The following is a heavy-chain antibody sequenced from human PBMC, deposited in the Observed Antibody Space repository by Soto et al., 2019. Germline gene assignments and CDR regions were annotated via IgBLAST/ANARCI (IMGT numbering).Heavy chain of an antibody. J-gene: IGHJ4*02. Sequence: PGGSLRLSCAASGFTFSDHYMSWIRQAPGKGLEWVSYISRSTPYTNYADSVKGRFTISRDNAKNSLYLQMNSLRAEDTAVYYCASSYVPDAYFDYWGQGTLVTVSS. V-gene: IGHV3-11*06. CDR2: ISRSTPYT. CDR1: GFTFSDHY. D-gene: IGHD2-2*01. CDR3: ASSYVPDAYFDY.